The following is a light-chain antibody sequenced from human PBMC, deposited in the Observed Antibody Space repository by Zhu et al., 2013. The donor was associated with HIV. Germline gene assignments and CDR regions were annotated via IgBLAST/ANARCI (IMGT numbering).Light chain of an antibody. Sequence: DIQMTQSPSSLSASVGDRVTITCRASQSISTLLNWYQQKPGKAPKVLIYAASSLQSGVPSGFSGSGSGTNSSLTISSLQPEDFATYYCQQSYSTLALSFGGGTKVEIK. CDR1: QSISTL. CDR3: QQSYSTLALS. V-gene: IGKV1-39*01. CDR2: AAS. J-gene: IGKJ4*01.